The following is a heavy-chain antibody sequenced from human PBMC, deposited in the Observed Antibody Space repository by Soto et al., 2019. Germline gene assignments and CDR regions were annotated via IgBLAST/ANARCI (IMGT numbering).Heavy chain of an antibody. J-gene: IGHJ4*02. V-gene: IGHV4-59*08. D-gene: IGHD6-13*01. CDR2: IYHSGST. Sequence: QVQLQESGPGLVKPSETLSLTCTVSGGSISSYYWSWIRQPPGKGLEWIGYIYHSGSTNYNPSLKSRVTIPVDTSKNQIPLKLNSMTAADTAVYYCARHAGSNWLYYFDYWGQGTLVTVSS. CDR1: GGSISSYY. CDR3: ARHAGSNWLYYFDY.